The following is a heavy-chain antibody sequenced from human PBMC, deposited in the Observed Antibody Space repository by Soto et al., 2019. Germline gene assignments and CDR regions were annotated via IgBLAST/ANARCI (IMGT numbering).Heavy chain of an antibody. CDR2: ISAYNGDT. CDR3: ARGGTYYDFWSGSGLRATDNWFDP. D-gene: IGHD3-3*01. V-gene: IGHV1-18*01. Sequence: GASVKVSCKASGYTFTNYGITWVRQAPGQGLEWMGWISAYNGDTHYTQRLQGRVTMTTDTSTSTAYMELRSLRSEDTAVYYCARGGTYYDFWSGSGLRATDNWFDPWGQGNLVTVSS. CDR1: GYTFTNYG. J-gene: IGHJ5*02.